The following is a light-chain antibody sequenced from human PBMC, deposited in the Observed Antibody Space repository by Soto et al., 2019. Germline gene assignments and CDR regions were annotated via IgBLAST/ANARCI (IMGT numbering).Light chain of an antibody. Sequence: NFMLTQPHSVSESPGKTVTISCTRSSGSIASNYVQWYQQRPGSAPTTVIYEDNQRPSWVPDRFSGSIDSSSNSASLTISGLKNEDEADYYCQSYDSSKRGVFGGGTKVTVL. CDR1: SGSIASNY. CDR2: EDN. V-gene: IGLV6-57*03. J-gene: IGLJ2*01. CDR3: QSYDSSKRGV.